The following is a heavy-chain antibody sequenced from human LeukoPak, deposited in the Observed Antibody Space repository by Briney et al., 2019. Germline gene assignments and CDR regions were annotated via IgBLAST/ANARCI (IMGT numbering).Heavy chain of an antibody. CDR2: TSSGASTT. V-gene: IGHV3-23*01. Sequence: PRRSLRLSSAASGFTFSSHVISLVRQAPGKRLEFVSSTSSGASTTYYVEPVKGRFTIYRDNSKNTLYLRMDTLRDEDTAVYYCAKVPSGIAARGQGTLVTVSS. J-gene: IGHJ4*02. CDR3: AKVPSGIAA. CDR1: GFTFSSHV. D-gene: IGHD1-26*01.